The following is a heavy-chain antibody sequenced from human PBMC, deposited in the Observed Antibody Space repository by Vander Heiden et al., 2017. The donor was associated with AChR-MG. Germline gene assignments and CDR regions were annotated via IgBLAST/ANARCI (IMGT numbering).Heavy chain of an antibody. V-gene: IGHV3-23*01. J-gene: IGHJ3*02. CDR3: AKVEIVVVITPLDAFDI. CDR1: GFTFSSYA. CDR2: ISGSGGST. D-gene: IGHD3-22*01. Sequence: EVQLLESGGGLVQPGGSLRLSCAASGFTFSSYAMSWVRQAPGKGLEWVSAISGSGGSTYYADSVKGRFTISRDNSKNTLYLQMNSLRAEDTAVYYCAKVEIVVVITPLDAFDIWGQGTMVTVSS.